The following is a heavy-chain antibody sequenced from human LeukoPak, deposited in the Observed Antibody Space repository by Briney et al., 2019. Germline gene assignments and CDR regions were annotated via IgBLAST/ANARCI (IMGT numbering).Heavy chain of an antibody. D-gene: IGHD3-3*01. CDR2: INHSGST. V-gene: IGHV4-34*01. CDR3: ARGLGDLIFGVVIQYYFDY. Sequence: SETLSLTCAVYGGSFSGYYWSWICQPPGKGLEWIGEINHSGSTNYNPSLKSRVTISVDTSKNQFSLKLSSVTAADTAVYYCARGLGDLIFGVVIQYYFDYWGQGTLVTVSS. CDR1: GGSFSGYY. J-gene: IGHJ4*02.